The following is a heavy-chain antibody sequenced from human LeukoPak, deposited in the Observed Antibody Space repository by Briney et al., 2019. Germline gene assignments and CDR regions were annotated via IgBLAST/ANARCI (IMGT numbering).Heavy chain of an antibody. V-gene: IGHV3-74*01. Sequence: GGSLRLSCVPAGLSPSMKSMGWVSPAPEEGLESVSRTKTDGTVTTYADCVKGRVTVSRDSADNTMFLQMNSVRDEVTGVYYCATNQWLSPPPDCWGRGTPVTVSS. CDR3: ATNQWLSPPPDC. J-gene: IGHJ4*02. CDR2: TKTDGTVT. D-gene: IGHD3-22*01. CDR1: GLSPSMKS.